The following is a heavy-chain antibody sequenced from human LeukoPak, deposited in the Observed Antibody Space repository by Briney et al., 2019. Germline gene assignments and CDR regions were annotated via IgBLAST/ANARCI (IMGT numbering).Heavy chain of an antibody. J-gene: IGHJ4*02. CDR2: INPNSGGT. D-gene: IGHD2-15*01. Sequence: ASVKVSCKASGYTFTSYGISWVRQAPGQGLEWMGWINPNSGGTNYAQKFQGRITMTRDTSISTAYMELSRLRSDDTAVYYCASLPPGLRGGFDYWGQGTLVTVSS. V-gene: IGHV1-2*02. CDR3: ASLPPGLRGGFDY. CDR1: GYTFTSYG.